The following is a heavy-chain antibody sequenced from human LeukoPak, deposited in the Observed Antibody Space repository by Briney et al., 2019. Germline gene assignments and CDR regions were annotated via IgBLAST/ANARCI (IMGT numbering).Heavy chain of an antibody. V-gene: IGHV3-74*01. D-gene: IGHD3-10*02. J-gene: IGHJ6*04. CDR1: GFSFSLYR. CDR3: AELGIIMIGGV. CDR2: INSDGRSS. Sequence: PGGSLRLSCAASGFSFSLYRMYWVRQAPGKGLVWVSRINSDGRSSGYADSVKGRFTISRDNAKNSLYLQMNSLRAEDTAVYYCAELGIIMIGGVWGKGTTVTISS.